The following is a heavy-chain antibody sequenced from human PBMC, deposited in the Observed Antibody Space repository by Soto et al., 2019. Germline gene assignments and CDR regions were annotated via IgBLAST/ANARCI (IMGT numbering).Heavy chain of an antibody. Sequence: QVQLQESGPGLVEPSQTLSLTCTVSGGSISSGGYVWSWIRQPPGKGLEWIGQVYNIGSTYSNPSLTSRVTISVDTSKNQFSLRLSFVTDADTAVYYCARGPAGDKVDYWGQGTLVTVSS. J-gene: IGHJ4*02. CDR3: ARGPAGDKVDY. D-gene: IGHD7-27*01. V-gene: IGHV4-30-4*01. CDR1: GGSISSGGYV. CDR2: VYNIGST.